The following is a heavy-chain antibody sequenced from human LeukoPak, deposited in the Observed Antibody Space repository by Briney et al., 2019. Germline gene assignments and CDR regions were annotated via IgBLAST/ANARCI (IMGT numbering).Heavy chain of an antibody. J-gene: IGHJ3*02. CDR1: GITFSSYG. CDR3: AKDDYCSSTSCSPSAFDI. Sequence: PGGSLRLSCVASGITFSSYGMHWVRQAPGKGLEWVAFIRYDGSDEYYADPVKGRFTISRDNSKNTLYLQMNSLRAEDTAIYYCAKDDYCSSTSCSPSAFDIWGQGTMVTVSS. D-gene: IGHD2-2*01. V-gene: IGHV3-30*02. CDR2: IRYDGSDE.